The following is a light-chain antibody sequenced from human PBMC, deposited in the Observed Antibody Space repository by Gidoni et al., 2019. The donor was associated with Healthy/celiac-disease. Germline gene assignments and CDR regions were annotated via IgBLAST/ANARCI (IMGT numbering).Light chain of an antibody. V-gene: IGKV3-11*01. Sequence: DIVLTQSPATLSLSPGERATLSCRASQSVSSSLAWYQQKFGQAPRLLIYDASNRATGIPARFSGSGSGTVFTLTIGSLEPEDFAVYYCQQRSNWPPGYTFGQGTKLEIK. CDR3: QQRSNWPPGYT. J-gene: IGKJ2*01. CDR2: DAS. CDR1: QSVSSS.